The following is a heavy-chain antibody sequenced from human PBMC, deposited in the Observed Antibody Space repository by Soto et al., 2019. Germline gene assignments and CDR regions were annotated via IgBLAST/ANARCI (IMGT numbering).Heavy chain of an antibody. V-gene: IGHV3-30-3*01. Sequence: WGSLRLSCAASGFTFISYAIHLFRQAPGKGLEWVAVISYDGSNKYYADSVKGRFTISRDDSKNTLYLQMNSLRAEDTAVYYCARGGFNYYGMDVWGQGTTVTVSS. J-gene: IGHJ6*02. CDR1: GFTFISYA. D-gene: IGHD3-3*01. CDR2: ISYDGSNK. CDR3: ARGGFNYYGMDV.